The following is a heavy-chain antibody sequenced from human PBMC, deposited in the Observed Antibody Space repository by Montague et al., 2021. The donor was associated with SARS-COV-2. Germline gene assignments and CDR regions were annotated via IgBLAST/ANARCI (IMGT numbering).Heavy chain of an antibody. D-gene: IGHD1-26*01. CDR3: AKARSGSYWDPYYFDY. Sequence: SLRLSCAASGFTFGDYAMQWVRQAPGKGLEWVSGISWNSGSIGYADSVKGRFTISRDNAKNSLYMQMNSLRAEDTDLYYCAKARSGSYWDPYYFDYWGQGTLVTVSS. J-gene: IGHJ4*02. CDR1: GFTFGDYA. CDR2: ISWNSGSI. V-gene: IGHV3-9*01.